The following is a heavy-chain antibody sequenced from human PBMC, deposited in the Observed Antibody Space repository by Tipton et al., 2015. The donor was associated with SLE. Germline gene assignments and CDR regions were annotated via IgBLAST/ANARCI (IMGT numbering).Heavy chain of an antibody. CDR3: ARDRYYGSGSSPHFYYYMDV. Sequence: QSGPEVKKPGASVKVSCKASGYTFTDSYVQWARQAPGQGLEWMGWINPKSGATNYAQRFQGRVTMTRDTSISTAYMELSRLRSDDTAVYYCARDRYYGSGSSPHFYYYMDVWGIGTTVTVSS. CDR1: GYTFTDSY. CDR2: INPKSGAT. D-gene: IGHD3-10*01. J-gene: IGHJ6*03. V-gene: IGHV1-2*02.